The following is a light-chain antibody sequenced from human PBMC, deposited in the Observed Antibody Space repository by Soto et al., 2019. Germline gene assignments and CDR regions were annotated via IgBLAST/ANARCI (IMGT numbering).Light chain of an antibody. J-gene: IGKJ4*01. Sequence: DIQMTQSPSSLSASVGDRVTITCRASQSISSYLNWYQQKPGKAPKLLISVESNLQSGVPSRFSGSGSGTDFTLTISSLQPEDFATYYCQQSYIAPLTFGGGTKVDI. CDR1: QSISSY. CDR3: QQSYIAPLT. CDR2: VES. V-gene: IGKV1-39*01.